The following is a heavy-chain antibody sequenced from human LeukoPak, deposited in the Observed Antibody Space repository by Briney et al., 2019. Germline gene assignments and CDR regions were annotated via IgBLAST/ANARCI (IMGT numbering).Heavy chain of an antibody. CDR2: IYYSGST. CDR3: ARDLILWFGELLPAFWFDP. CDR1: GASISSSSYY. V-gene: IGHV4-39*07. D-gene: IGHD3-10*01. J-gene: IGHJ5*02. Sequence: SETLSLTCTVSGASISSSSYYWGWIRQPPGKGLEWIGSIYYSGSTYYNPSLKSRVTISVDTSKNQFSLKLSSVTAADTAVYYCARDLILWFGELLPAFWFDPWGQGTLVTVSS.